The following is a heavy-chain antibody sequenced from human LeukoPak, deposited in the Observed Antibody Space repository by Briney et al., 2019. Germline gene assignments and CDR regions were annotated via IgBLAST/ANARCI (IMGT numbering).Heavy chain of an antibody. J-gene: IGHJ4*02. Sequence: PGGSLRLSCAASGFTFSSYAMSWVRQAPGKGLEWVSAISGSGGSTYYADSVKGRFTISRDNSKNTLYLQMNSLRAEDTAVYYCAKDPSRRITISGVVKWWGQGTLVTVSS. CDR2: ISGSGGST. D-gene: IGHD3-3*01. CDR3: AKDPSRRITISGVVKW. V-gene: IGHV3-23*01. CDR1: GFTFSSYA.